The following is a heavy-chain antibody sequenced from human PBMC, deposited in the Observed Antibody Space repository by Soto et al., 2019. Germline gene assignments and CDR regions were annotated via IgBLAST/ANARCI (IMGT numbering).Heavy chain of an antibody. CDR1: GDSISSSNW. Sequence: SETLSLTCAVSGDSISSSNWWSWVRQSPGKGLEWIGEIYHRGSPDYNPSLKRRVTISVDKSKNQFSLKLTSVTAADTAIYYCAKSRGGYSYGFWGQGTLVTVSS. CDR2: IYHRGSP. CDR3: AKSRGGYSYGF. V-gene: IGHV4-4*02. J-gene: IGHJ4*02. D-gene: IGHD5-18*01.